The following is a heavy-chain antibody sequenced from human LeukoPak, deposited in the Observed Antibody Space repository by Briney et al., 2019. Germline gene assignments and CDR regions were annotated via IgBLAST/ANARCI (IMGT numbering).Heavy chain of an antibody. CDR3: ARGGYDILTGYPTLLDY. CDR2: ISSSSSYI. CDR1: GFTFSSYS. D-gene: IGHD3-9*01. J-gene: IGHJ4*02. V-gene: IGHV3-21*01. Sequence: GGSLRLSCAASGFTFSSYSMNWVRQAPGKGLEWVSSISSSSSYIYYADSVKGRFTISRDNAKNSLYLQMNSLRAEDTAVYYCARGGYDILTGYPTLLDYWGQGTLATVSS.